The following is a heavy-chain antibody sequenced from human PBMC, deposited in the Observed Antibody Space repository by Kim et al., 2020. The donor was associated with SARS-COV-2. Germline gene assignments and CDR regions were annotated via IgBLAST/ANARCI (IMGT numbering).Heavy chain of an antibody. Sequence: GGSLRLSCAASGFTFSSYEMNWVRQAPGKGLEWVSYISSSGSTIYYADSVKGRFTISRDNAKNSLYLQMNSLRAEDTAVYYCARDCLPRGSWYYYGMDVWGQGTTVTVSS. CDR3: ARDCLPRGSWYYYGMDV. CDR1: GFTFSSYE. V-gene: IGHV3-48*03. D-gene: IGHD6-13*01. CDR2: ISSSGSTI. J-gene: IGHJ6*02.